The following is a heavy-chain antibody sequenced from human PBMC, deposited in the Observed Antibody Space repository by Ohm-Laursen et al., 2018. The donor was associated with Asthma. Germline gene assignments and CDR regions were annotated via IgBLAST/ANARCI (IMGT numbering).Heavy chain of an antibody. D-gene: IGHD4-17*01. V-gene: IGHV1-58*01. Sequence: VKISCKASGFTFTSSAVQWVRQARGQRLEWIGWIVVGSGNTNYAQKFQERVTITRDMSTSTAYMELSSLRSEDTAVYYCAAETSTVTTYWFDPWGQGTLVTVSS. CDR1: GFTFTSSA. CDR3: AAETSTVTTYWFDP. J-gene: IGHJ5*02. CDR2: IVVGSGNT.